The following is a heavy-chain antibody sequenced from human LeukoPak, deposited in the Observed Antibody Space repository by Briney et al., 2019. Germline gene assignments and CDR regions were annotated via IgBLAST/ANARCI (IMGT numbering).Heavy chain of an antibody. J-gene: IGHJ4*02. D-gene: IGHD6-19*01. V-gene: IGHV3-30*03. Sequence: TGGSLRLSCAASGFTFSSYGMHWVRQAPGKGLEWAAVISYDGSNKYYADSVKGRFTISRDNSKNTLYLQMNSLRAEDTAVYYCATESSGWPYWGQGTLVTVSS. CDR1: GFTFSSYG. CDR3: ATESSGWPY. CDR2: ISYDGSNK.